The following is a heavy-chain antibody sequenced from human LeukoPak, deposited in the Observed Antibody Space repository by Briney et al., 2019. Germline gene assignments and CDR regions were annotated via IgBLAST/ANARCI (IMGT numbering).Heavy chain of an antibody. CDR2: INPSGGST. CDR3: ARAPDSSGYLSYYYYYYYMDV. D-gene: IGHD3-22*01. Sequence: GASVKVSCKASGYTFTSYYMHWVRQAHGQGLEWMGIINPSGGSTSYAQKFQGRVTMTRDTSTSTVYMELSSLRSEDTAVYYCARAPDSSGYLSYYYYYYYMDVWGKGTTVTVSS. CDR1: GYTFTSYY. V-gene: IGHV1-46*01. J-gene: IGHJ6*03.